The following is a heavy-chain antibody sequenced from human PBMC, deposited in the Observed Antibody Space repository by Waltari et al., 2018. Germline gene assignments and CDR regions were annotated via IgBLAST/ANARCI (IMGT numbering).Heavy chain of an antibody. V-gene: IGHV1-24*01. Sequence: QVQLVQSGAEVKKPGASVKVSCKVSGYTLTELSMHWVRQAPGKGLEWMGGFDPEDGETIYAQKFQGRVTMTEDTSTDTAYRELSSPRSEDTAVYYCVANGYDYASFDYWGQGTLVTVSS. CDR2: FDPEDGET. J-gene: IGHJ4*02. CDR3: VANGYDYASFDY. CDR1: GYTLTELS. D-gene: IGHD5-12*01.